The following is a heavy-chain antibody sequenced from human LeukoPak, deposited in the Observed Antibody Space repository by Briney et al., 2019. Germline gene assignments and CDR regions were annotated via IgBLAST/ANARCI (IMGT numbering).Heavy chain of an antibody. J-gene: IGHJ6*04. V-gene: IGHV3-30*18. CDR3: AELGITMIGGV. CDR2: ISNDGSNE. Sequence: PGGSLRLSCAASGFTFSSYSMNWVRQAPGKGLEWVAIISNDGSNEYYADSLKGRFTISRDNSKNTLFLQMNSLRAEDTAVYYCAELGITMIGGVWGKGTTVTISS. CDR1: GFTFSSYS. D-gene: IGHD3-10*02.